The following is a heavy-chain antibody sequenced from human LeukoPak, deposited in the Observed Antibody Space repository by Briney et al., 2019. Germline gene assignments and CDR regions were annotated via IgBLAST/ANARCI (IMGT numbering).Heavy chain of an antibody. CDR1: SGSINSNTYY. Sequence: PSETLSLTCTVSSGSINSNTYYWGWIRQPPGKGLEWIGTIYYSGASYYNPSLKSRVTISVDTSKNQFSLNLSSVSAADTAVYYCASCPGVLVPAAGFDIWGQGTMVTVSS. CDR3: ASCPGVLVPAAGFDI. CDR2: IYYSGAS. D-gene: IGHD2-2*01. J-gene: IGHJ3*02. V-gene: IGHV4-39*01.